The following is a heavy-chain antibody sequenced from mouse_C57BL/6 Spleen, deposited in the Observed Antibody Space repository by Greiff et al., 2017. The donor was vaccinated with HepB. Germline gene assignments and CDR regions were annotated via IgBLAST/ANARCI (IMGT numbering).Heavy chain of an antibody. D-gene: IGHD1-1*01. CDR1: GYSITSGYY. J-gene: IGHJ4*01. CDR2: ISYDGSN. CDR3: AREGYYYGSSYLYYAMDY. V-gene: IGHV3-6*01. Sequence: EVQRVESGPGLVKPSQSLSLTCSVTGYSITSGYYWNWIRQFPGNKLEWMGYISYDGSNNYNPSLKNRISITRDTSKNQFFLKLNSVTTEDTATYYCAREGYYYGSSYLYYAMDYWGQGTSVTVSS.